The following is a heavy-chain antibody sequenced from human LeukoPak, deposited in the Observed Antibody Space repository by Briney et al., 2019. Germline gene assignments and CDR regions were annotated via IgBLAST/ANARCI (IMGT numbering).Heavy chain of an antibody. Sequence: SETLSLTCTVSGGSIRSSSYYWGWIRQPPGKGLEWIGSIYYTGSTYYNSSLKSRVTISVDTSKNQFSLKLSSVTAADTAVYYCARVMYGEGVRFDPWGQGTLVTASS. D-gene: IGHD2-8*01. CDR1: GGSIRSSSYY. J-gene: IGHJ5*02. CDR3: ARVMYGEGVRFDP. CDR2: IYYTGST. V-gene: IGHV4-39*01.